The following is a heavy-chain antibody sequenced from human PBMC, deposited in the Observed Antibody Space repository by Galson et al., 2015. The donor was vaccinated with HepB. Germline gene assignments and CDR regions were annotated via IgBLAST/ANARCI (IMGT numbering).Heavy chain of an antibody. CDR3: ARGGEHLSLFDY. J-gene: IGHJ4*02. V-gene: IGHV4-39*07. D-gene: IGHD1/OR15-1a*01. CDR2: IYYSGST. Sequence: ETLSLTCTVSGGSISSSSYYWGWIRQPPGKGLEWIGSIYYSGSTYYNPSLKSRVTISVDTSKNQFSLKLSSVTAADTAVYYCARGGEHLSLFDYWGQGTLVTVSS. CDR1: GGSISSSSYY.